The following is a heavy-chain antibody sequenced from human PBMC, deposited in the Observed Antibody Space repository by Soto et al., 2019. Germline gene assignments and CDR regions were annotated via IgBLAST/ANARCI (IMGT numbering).Heavy chain of an antibody. CDR1: GGSISGSSYY. Sequence: SETLSLTCTVSGGSISGSSYYWGWIRQPPGKGLEWIGSIYYSGNTYYNPSLKSRVTISVDTSNNQFSLKLTSVTAADTAVYYCARLPDYGSGNSGMDVWGQGTTVT. D-gene: IGHD3-10*01. V-gene: IGHV4-39*01. J-gene: IGHJ6*02. CDR3: ARLPDYGSGNSGMDV. CDR2: IYYSGNT.